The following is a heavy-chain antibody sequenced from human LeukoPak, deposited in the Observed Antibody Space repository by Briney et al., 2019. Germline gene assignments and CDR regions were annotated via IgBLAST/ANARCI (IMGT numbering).Heavy chain of an antibody. J-gene: IGHJ4*02. D-gene: IGHD1-26*01. CDR2: ISSSSSYI. Sequence: GGSLRLSCAASGFTFNTYTMQWLRQAPGKGLEWVSSISSSSSYIYYADSVKGRFTISRDNAKNSVYLQMNSLRAEDTAVYYCARVIWESTGYYFDYWGQGTLVTVSS. CDR1: GFTFNTYT. V-gene: IGHV3-21*01. CDR3: ARVIWESTGYYFDY.